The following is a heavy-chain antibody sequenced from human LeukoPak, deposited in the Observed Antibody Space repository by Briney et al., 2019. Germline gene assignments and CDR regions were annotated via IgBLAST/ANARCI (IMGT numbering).Heavy chain of an antibody. CDR1: GGSIGSDNW. CDR3: ARHGINYYYMDV. D-gene: IGHD1-14*01. J-gene: IGHJ6*03. V-gene: IGHV4-4*02. Sequence: SETLSLTCAVSGGSIGSDNWWSWVRQPPGKGLEWIGEIYQTGSTNYNPSLKSRVTISVDTSKNQFSLKLSSVTAADTAVYYCARHGINYYYMDVWGKGTTVTISS. CDR2: IYQTGST.